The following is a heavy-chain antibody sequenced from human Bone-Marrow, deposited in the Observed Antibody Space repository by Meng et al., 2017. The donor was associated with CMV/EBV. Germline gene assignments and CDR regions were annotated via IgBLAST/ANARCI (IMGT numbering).Heavy chain of an antibody. CDR1: GFTFTAHY. D-gene: IGHD1-1*01. Sequence: ASVKVSCKASGFTFTAHYMHWVRQAPGQGLEWMGWIKPDSGYTNYAQNFQGRVTMTRDTSISTAYMELSRLRSDDTAVYYCARKPRSTNLIDYWGQGTLVTVSS. CDR2: IKPDSGYT. V-gene: IGHV1-2*02. J-gene: IGHJ4*02. CDR3: ARKPRSTNLIDY.